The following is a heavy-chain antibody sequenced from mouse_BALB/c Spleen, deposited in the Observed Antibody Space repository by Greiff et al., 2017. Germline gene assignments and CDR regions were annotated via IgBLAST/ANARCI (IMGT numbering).Heavy chain of an antibody. CDR1: GFNIKDTY. D-gene: IGHD2-1*01. J-gene: IGHJ1*01. V-gene: IGHV14-3*02. CDR3: ARSGYGNYWYFDV. Sequence: VQLQQSGAELVKPGASVKLSCTASGFNIKDTYMHWVKQRPEQGLEWIGRIDPANGNTKYDPKFQGKATITADTSSNTAYLQLSSLTSEDTAVYYCARSGYGNYWYFDVWGAGTTVTVSS. CDR2: IDPANGNT.